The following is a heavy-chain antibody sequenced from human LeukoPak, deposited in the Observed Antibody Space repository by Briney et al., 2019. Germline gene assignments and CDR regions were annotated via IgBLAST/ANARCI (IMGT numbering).Heavy chain of an antibody. J-gene: IGHJ4*02. D-gene: IGHD6-13*01. V-gene: IGHV4-34*01. CDR1: GGSFSGYY. CDR3: ARGEQQRTFDY. CDR2: INHSGST. Sequence: SETLSLTCAVYGGSFSGYYWSWIRQPPGKGLEWIGEINHSGSTNYNPSLKSRVTISVDTSKNQFSLKLSSVTVADTAVYYCARGEQQRTFDYWGQGTLVTVSS.